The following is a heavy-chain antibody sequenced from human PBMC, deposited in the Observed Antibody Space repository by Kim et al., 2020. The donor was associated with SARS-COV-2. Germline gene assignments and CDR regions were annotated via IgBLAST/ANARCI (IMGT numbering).Heavy chain of an antibody. Sequence: SVKGRFTISRDNSKNPLYLQMKSLRAEDTAVYYCALAGPDYFDSSGYFDYWGQGTLVTVSS. V-gene: IGHV3-23*01. CDR3: ALAGPDYFDSSGYFDY. J-gene: IGHJ4*02. D-gene: IGHD3-22*01.